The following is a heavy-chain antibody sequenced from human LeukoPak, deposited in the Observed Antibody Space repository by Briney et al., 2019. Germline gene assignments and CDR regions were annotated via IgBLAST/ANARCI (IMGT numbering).Heavy chain of an antibody. CDR2: ISYDGSNK. CDR3: AIHDYLAF. V-gene: IGHV3-30*03. J-gene: IGHJ4*02. Sequence: GGSLRLSCAASGFTFSSYGMHWVRQAPGKGLEWVAVISYDGSNKYYADSVKGRFTISRDNSKNTLYLQMNSLRAEDTAVYYCAIHDYLAFWGQGALVTVSS. CDR1: GFTFSSYG.